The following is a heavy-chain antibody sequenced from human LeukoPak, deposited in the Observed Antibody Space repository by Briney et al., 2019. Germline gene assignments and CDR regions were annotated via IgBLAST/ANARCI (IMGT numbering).Heavy chain of an antibody. CDR2: ISYDGSNK. D-gene: IGHD3-9*01. CDR3: ARLPGRYFDWLWSDY. V-gene: IGHV3-30-3*01. Sequence: PGRSLRLSCAASGFTFSSYAMHWVRQAPGKGLEWVAVISYDGSNKYYADSVKGRFTISRDNSKNTLYLQMNSLRAEDTAVYYCARLPGRYFDWLWSDYWGQGTLVTVSS. J-gene: IGHJ4*02. CDR1: GFTFSSYA.